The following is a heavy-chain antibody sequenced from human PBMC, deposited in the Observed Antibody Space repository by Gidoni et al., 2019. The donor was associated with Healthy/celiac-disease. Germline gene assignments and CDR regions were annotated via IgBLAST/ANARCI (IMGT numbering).Heavy chain of an antibody. CDR1: GYTFTSYY. CDR3: ARDVEANTYYYDSSGYYLGY. V-gene: IGHV1-46*01. CDR2: INPSGGST. Sequence: QVQLVQSGAEVKKPGASVKVSCKASGYTFTSYYMHWVRQAPGQGLEWMGIINPSGGSTSYAQKFQGRVTMTRDTSTSTVYMELSSLRSEDTAVYYCARDVEANTYYYDSSGYYLGYWGQGTLVTVSS. D-gene: IGHD3-22*01. J-gene: IGHJ4*02.